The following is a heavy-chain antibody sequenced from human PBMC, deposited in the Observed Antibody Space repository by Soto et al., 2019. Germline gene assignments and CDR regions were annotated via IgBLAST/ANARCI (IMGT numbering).Heavy chain of an antibody. J-gene: IGHJ4*02. CDR1: GFTFSSYW. D-gene: IGHD3-10*01. CDR3: ARVVVRGVEFDY. V-gene: IGHV3-74*01. Sequence: PGGSLRLSCAASGFTFSSYWMHWVRQAPGKGLVWVSRINSDGSSTSYADSVKGRFTISRDNAKNTLYLQMNSLRAEDTAVYYCARVVVRGVEFDYWGQGTLVTVSS. CDR2: INSDGSST.